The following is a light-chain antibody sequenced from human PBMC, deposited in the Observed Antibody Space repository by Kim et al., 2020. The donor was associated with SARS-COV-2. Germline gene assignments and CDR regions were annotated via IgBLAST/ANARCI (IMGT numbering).Light chain of an antibody. V-gene: IGLV3-1*01. Sequence: VSPGQTVSITCSGDELGDKYVFWFQRKAGQSPVLVIYQDIKRPSGIPERFSASNSGNTATLTISGTQATDEADYYCQAWDSGTVVVFGGGTKVTVL. J-gene: IGLJ3*02. CDR2: QDI. CDR1: ELGDKY. CDR3: QAWDSGTVVV.